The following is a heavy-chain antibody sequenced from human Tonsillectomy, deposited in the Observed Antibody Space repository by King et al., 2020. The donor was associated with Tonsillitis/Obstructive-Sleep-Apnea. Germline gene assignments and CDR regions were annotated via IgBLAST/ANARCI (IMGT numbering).Heavy chain of an antibody. D-gene: IGHD5-12*01. Sequence: VQLVESGGGFVKPGGSLRLSCAASGFTFSHACMSWVRQAPGKGLEWVGRIKSKTDGGTTDYAAPVKGRFTISRDDSKNTLYLQMNSLKTEDTAVHYCTTGWLRQSFDYWGQGTLVTVSS. V-gene: IGHV3-15*01. CDR2: IKSKTDGGTT. CDR1: GFTFSHAC. J-gene: IGHJ4*02. CDR3: TTGWLRQSFDY.